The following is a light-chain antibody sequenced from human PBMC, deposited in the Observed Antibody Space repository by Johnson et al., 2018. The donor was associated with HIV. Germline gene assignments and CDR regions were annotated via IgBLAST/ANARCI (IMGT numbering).Light chain of an antibody. CDR2: NNN. J-gene: IGLJ1*01. CDR3: GTLDSSLWAGV. CDR1: SSNIGNNY. Sequence: QSVLTQPPSVSAAPGQKVTISCSGSSSNIGNNYVSWYQQLPGTAPKLLIYNNNKRPSGIPDRFSGSKSGTSATLGITGLQTGDEADYYCGTLDSSLWAGVFGTGTKVTVL. V-gene: IGLV1-51*01.